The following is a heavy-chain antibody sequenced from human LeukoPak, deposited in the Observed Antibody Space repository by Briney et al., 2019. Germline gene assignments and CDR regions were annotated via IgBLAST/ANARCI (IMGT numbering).Heavy chain of an antibody. V-gene: IGHV3-7*03. CDR3: ARGGGLDV. J-gene: IGHJ6*02. CDR1: GFTFSSYW. Sequence: GGSLRLSCAASGFTFSSYWMDWARQAPGKGLEWVASINHNGNVNYYVDSVKGRFTISRDNAKNSLYLQMSNLRAEDTAVYFCARGGGLDVWGQGATVTVSS. D-gene: IGHD3-16*01. CDR2: INHNGNVN.